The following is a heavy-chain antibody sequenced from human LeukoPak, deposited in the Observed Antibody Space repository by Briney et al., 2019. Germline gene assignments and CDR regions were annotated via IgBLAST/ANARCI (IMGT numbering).Heavy chain of an antibody. Sequence: SETLSLTCAVYGGSFSGYYWSWIRQPPGKGLEWIGEINHSGSTNYNPSLKSRVTIAVDTSKNQSSLKLSSVTAADTAVYYYARGRRVRGVPYYYMDVWGKGTTVTVSS. CDR2: INHSGST. CDR1: GGSFSGYY. CDR3: ARGRRVRGVPYYYMDV. D-gene: IGHD3-10*01. V-gene: IGHV4-34*01. J-gene: IGHJ6*03.